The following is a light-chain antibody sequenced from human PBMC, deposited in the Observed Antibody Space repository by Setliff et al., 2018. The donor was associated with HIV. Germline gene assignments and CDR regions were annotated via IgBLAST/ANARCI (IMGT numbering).Light chain of an antibody. CDR3: QQYGTSLRT. CDR1: QSLSSSY. Sequence: IVLTQFPGTLSLSPGERATLSCTASQSLSSSYIAWYQQQPGQAPRLLIYGAAYRATGIPDRFSGSGSGTDFTLTISRLEPEDFAVYYCQQYGTSLRTFGQGTKVDIK. J-gene: IGKJ1*01. CDR2: GAA. V-gene: IGKV3-20*01.